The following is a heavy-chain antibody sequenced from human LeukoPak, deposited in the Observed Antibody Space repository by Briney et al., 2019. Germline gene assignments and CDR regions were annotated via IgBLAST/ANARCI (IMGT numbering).Heavy chain of an antibody. V-gene: IGHV3-13*01. J-gene: IGHJ4*02. CDR3: ARAPSGYCSSTSCLIPGYYFDY. Sequence: GGSLRLSCAASGFTFSSYDMHWVRQATGKGLEWVSAIGTAGDTYYPGSVKGRFTISRENAKNSLYLQMNSLRAGDTAVYYCARAPSGYCSSTSCLIPGYYFDYWGQGTLVTVSS. CDR2: IGTAGDT. D-gene: IGHD2-2*03. CDR1: GFTFSSYD.